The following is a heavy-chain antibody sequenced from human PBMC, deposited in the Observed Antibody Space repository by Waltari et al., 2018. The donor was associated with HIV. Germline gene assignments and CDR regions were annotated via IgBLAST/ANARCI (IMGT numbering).Heavy chain of an antibody. CDR2: TYHRSEWHH. D-gene: IGHD3-3*01. J-gene: IGHJ5*02. V-gene: IGHV6-1*01. CDR3: VRDSFGFDT. CDR1: GDSVSSDTAA. Sequence: QVKLKQSGPGLVEASHYIFLPCVIPGDSVSSDTAAWNWVRQSPAGGLQWLGKTYHRSEWHHVYSVSLKGRMVINSDTEKNQFSLHLSSVTPGDTATYYCVRDSFGFDTWGEGTLVAVPP.